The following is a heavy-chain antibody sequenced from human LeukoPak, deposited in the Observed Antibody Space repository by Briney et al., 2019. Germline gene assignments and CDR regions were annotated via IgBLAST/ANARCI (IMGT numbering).Heavy chain of an antibody. V-gene: IGHV4-34*01. CDR1: GGSFSCYY. CDR3: AGLGYCSGGSCFAGTFDY. Sequence: SEALSLTCAVYGGSFSCYYCSWIRRPPAKGLEWNGEINQRRSTNYSPSHKSRVTISVDTFKIQFSLKLSSVTAADTAVYYCAGLGYCSGGSCFAGTFDYWGQGTLVTVSS. J-gene: IGHJ4*02. CDR2: INQRRST. D-gene: IGHD2-15*01.